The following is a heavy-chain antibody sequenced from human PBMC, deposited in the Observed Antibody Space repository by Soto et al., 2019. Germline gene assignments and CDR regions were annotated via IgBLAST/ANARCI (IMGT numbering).Heavy chain of an antibody. J-gene: IGHJ4*02. Sequence: EVQLVESGGGLVQPGGSLRLSCAASGFTVSSNYMSWVRQAPGKGLEWVSVVYIGGNTYYAESVEDRFTISRDNFQNMLYLQKNTLRAEDTAFYYGAGSVGGGFDYWGQGTLVTVSS. CDR2: VYIGGNT. D-gene: IGHD3-16*01. V-gene: IGHV3-66*01. CDR3: AGSVGGGFDY. CDR1: GFTVSSNY.